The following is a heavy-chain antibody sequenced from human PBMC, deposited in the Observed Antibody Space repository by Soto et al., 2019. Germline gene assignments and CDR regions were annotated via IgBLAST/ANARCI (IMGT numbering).Heavy chain of an antibody. V-gene: IGHV3-33*01. Sequence: GGSLRLSCAASGFTFSSYGMHWVRQAPGKGLEWVAVIWYDGSNKYHADSVKGRFTISRDNSKNTLYLQMNSLRAEDTAVYYCARDSVLRFFADNTYYYYYGMDVWGQGTTVTVSS. CDR1: GFTFSSYG. CDR3: ARDSVLRFFADNTYYYYYGMDV. CDR2: IWYDGSNK. D-gene: IGHD3-3*01. J-gene: IGHJ6*02.